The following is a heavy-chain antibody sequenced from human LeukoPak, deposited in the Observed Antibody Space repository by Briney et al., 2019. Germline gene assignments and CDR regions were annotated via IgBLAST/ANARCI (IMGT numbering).Heavy chain of an antibody. Sequence: GGSLRLSCAASGFTFSSNAMHWVRQAPGKGLEYVSAISSIGGGTYYANSVKDRFTISRDNSKNRLYLQMGSLRAEDMAVYYCARESSRYHTIDYWGQGTLVTVSS. J-gene: IGHJ4*02. CDR3: ARESSRYHTIDY. D-gene: IGHD6-13*01. CDR2: ISSIGGGT. CDR1: GFTFSSNA. V-gene: IGHV3-64*01.